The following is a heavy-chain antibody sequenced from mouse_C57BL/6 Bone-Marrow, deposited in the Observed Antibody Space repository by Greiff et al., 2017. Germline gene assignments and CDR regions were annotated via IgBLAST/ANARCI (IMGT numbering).Heavy chain of an antibody. CDR1: GYTFTSYD. Sequence: QVQLKQSGPELVKPGASVKLSCKASGYTFTSYDINWVKQRPGQGLEWIGWIYPSDGSTKYNENFKGKATLTVDTSSGTSYMESHSLTSEDSACYFCARVGGMGYMDVWGTGTTVTVSS. CDR2: IYPSDGST. D-gene: IGHD1-1*02. CDR3: ARVGGMGYMDV. V-gene: IGHV1-85*01. J-gene: IGHJ1*03.